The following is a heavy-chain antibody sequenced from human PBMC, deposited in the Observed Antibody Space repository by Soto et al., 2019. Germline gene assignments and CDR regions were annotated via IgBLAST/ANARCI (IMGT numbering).Heavy chain of an antibody. CDR2: IDPSDSYT. CDR3: ARGYCSSTSCYCFDY. V-gene: IGHV5-10-1*01. D-gene: IGHD2-2*01. CDR1: GYSFTTYW. Sequence: GESLKISCKGSGYSFTTYWIGWVRQMPGKGLEWMGRIDPSDSYTNYSPSFQGHVTISADKSISTAYLQWSSLKASDTAMYYCARGYCSSTSCYCFDYWGQRTLVTVSS. J-gene: IGHJ4*02.